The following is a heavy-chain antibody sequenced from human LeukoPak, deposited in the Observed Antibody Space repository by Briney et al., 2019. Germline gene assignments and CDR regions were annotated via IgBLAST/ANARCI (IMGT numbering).Heavy chain of an antibody. D-gene: IGHD6-13*01. V-gene: IGHV4-34*01. CDR1: GGSFSGYY. CDR3: ARGIAPNWYSSSWYLSNWFDP. J-gene: IGHJ5*02. Sequence: SETLSLTCAVYGGSFSGYYWSWIRQPPRKGLEWIGEINHRGSTNYNLSLKSRVTISVDTSKNQFSLKLSSVTAADTAVYYCARGIAPNWYSSSWYLSNWFDPCGQGTLVTVSS. CDR2: INHRGST.